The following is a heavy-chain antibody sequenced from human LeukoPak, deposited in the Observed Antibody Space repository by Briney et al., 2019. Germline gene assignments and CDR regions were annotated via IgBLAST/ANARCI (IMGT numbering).Heavy chain of an antibody. Sequence: GASVKVSCKASGYTFSSYGISWVRPARGQGLEGMGWISAYNGKTKYAQKLQGRATMTTETSTSTAYMELRSLRYDDTAVYYCARARQQLVWANWFDPWGQGTLVTVSS. CDR2: ISAYNGKT. V-gene: IGHV1-18*01. D-gene: IGHD6-13*01. CDR1: GYTFSSYG. CDR3: ARARQQLVWANWFDP. J-gene: IGHJ5*02.